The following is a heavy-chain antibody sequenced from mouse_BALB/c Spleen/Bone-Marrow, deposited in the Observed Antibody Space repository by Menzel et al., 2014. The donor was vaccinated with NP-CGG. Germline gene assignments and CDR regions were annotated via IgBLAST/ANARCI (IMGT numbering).Heavy chain of an antibody. CDR1: GYSITSGYS. D-gene: IGHD1-2*01. CDR2: IHYSGGT. CDR3: ARWNGYYAMDY. V-gene: IGHV3-1*02. Sequence: EVQGVGSGPALVKPSQSLSLTCTVTGYSITSGYSCHWIRQFPGNTLEWMGYIHYSGGTNYNPSLKSRISITRDTSKNQFFLQLNSVTTEDTATYYCARWNGYYAMDYWGQGTSVTVSS. J-gene: IGHJ4*01.